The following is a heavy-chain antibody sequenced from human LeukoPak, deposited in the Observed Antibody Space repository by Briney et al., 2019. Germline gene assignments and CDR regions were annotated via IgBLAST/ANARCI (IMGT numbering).Heavy chain of an antibody. V-gene: IGHV1-69-2*01. CDR1: GYTFTDYY. CDR3: ACYVGYDFWSGPDGYFDY. CDR2: VDPEDGET. J-gene: IGHJ4*02. Sequence: ASVKVSCKVSGYTFTDYYMHWVQQAPGKGLEWMGLVDPEDGETIYAEKFQGRVTITADTSTDTAYMELSSLRSEDTAVYYCACYVGYDFWSGPDGYFDYWGQGTLVTVSS. D-gene: IGHD3-3*01.